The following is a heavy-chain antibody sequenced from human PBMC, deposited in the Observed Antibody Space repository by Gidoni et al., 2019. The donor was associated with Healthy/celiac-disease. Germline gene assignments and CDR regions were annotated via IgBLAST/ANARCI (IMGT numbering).Heavy chain of an antibody. D-gene: IGHD4-17*01. V-gene: IGHV4-30-4*01. CDR2: IYYSGST. Sequence: QVQLQESGPGLVKPSQTLSLTCTVSGGSISSGDYYWSWIRQPPGKGLEWIGYIYYSGSTYYNPSLKSRVTISVDTTKNQFSLKLSSVTAADTAVYYCAGYGDYVGGAFDIWGQGTMVTVSS. J-gene: IGHJ3*02. CDR3: AGYGDYVGGAFDI. CDR1: GGSISSGDYY.